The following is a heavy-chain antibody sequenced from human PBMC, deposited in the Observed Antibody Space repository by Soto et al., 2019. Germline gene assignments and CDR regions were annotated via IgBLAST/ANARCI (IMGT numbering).Heavy chain of an antibody. J-gene: IGHJ4*02. CDR3: ARDAPTTETSTFDY. CDR1: GGSTYTGGFY. V-gene: IGHV4-31*03. Sequence: PSDTLSLTCTVSGGSTYTGGFYWSWIRPLPGKGLEWLGYIYYTGSTQYTPSLKSRLTISTDTSDNQFSLRLTSVTAADTAVYYCARDAPTTETSTFDYWGQGTPVTVSS. CDR2: IYYTGST.